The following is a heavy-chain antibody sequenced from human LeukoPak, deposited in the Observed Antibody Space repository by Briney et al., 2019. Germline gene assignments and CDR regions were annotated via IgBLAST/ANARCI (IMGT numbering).Heavy chain of an antibody. V-gene: IGHV4-59*12. D-gene: IGHD1-26*01. CDR1: GGSISSYY. Sequence: SETLSLTCTVSGGSISSYYWSWIRQPPGKGLEWIGYIYYSGSTYYNPSLKSRVTISVDRSKNQFSLKLSSVTAADTAVYYCARDIGSKQRAFFDYWGQGTLVTVSS. CDR3: ARDIGSKQRAFFDY. CDR2: IYYSGST. J-gene: IGHJ4*02.